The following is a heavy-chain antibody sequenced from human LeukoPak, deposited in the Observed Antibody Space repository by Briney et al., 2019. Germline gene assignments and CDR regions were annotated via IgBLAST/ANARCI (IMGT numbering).Heavy chain of an antibody. CDR2: IYYSGST. Sequence: SETLSLTCTVSGVSISSYYWSWIRQPPGKGLEWIGYIYYSGSTNYSPSLKSRVTISVDTSKNQFSLKLSSVTAADTAVYYCARRPGQQHYFAYWGQGTLVTVSS. CDR1: GVSISSYY. CDR3: ARRPGQQHYFAY. J-gene: IGHJ4*02. V-gene: IGHV4-59*08. D-gene: IGHD6-13*01.